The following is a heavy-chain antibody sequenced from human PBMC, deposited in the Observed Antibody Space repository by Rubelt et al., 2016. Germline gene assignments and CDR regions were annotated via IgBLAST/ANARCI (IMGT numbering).Heavy chain of an antibody. Sequence: QVQLQQWGAGLLKPSETLSLTCAVYGGSFSGYYWSWIRQPPGKGLEWIGEINHSGSTNYNPSLKSRVTRSVDTSKNQFSLKLSSVTAADTAVYYCANWDPDYFDYWGQGTLVTVSS. V-gene: IGHV4-34*01. CDR2: INHSGST. D-gene: IGHD7-27*01. CDR3: ANWDPDYFDY. J-gene: IGHJ4*02. CDR1: GGSFSGYY.